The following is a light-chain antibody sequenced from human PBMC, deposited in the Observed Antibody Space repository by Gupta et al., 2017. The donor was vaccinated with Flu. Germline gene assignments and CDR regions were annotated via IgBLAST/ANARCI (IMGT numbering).Light chain of an antibody. Sequence: VSWYQQYSDRAPKLLVFEFSKRPSGVPDRFSGSRSGSTASLTISDLRAEDEAAYFCCSYAGDFPVLFGGGTDVFVL. CDR3: CSYAGDFPVL. CDR2: EFS. V-gene: IGLV2-11*01. J-gene: IGLJ1*01.